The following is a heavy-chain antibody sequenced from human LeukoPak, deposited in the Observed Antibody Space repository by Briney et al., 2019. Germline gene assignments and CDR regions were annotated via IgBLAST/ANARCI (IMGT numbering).Heavy chain of an antibody. J-gene: IGHJ5*02. CDR3: VRGNFGPAQWFDP. CDR2: ISWNSGST. D-gene: IGHD3/OR15-3a*01. CDR1: GFTFDDYA. Sequence: GGSLRLSCAASGFTFDDYAMHWVRQVPGKGLEWVSGISWNSGSTGYAGSVKGRFTMSRDNTKNSLYLQMDSLTPDDTALYYCVRGNFGPAQWFDPWGQGTLVTVSS. V-gene: IGHV3-9*01.